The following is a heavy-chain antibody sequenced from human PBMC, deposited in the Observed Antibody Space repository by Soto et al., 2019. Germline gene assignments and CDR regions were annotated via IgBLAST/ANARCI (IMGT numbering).Heavy chain of an antibody. V-gene: IGHV3-23*01. Sequence: EVQLLESGGGLVQPGGSLRLSCAASGFTFNNYAMTWVRQAPGTGLEWVSAISGGGDTTSYADSVKGRFTVSRDGSKNTLYLEMRSLRAEDPALYYCAKGRGGSGSLTPRVDFWGQGTLVTVSS. CDR1: GFTFNNYA. J-gene: IGHJ4*02. CDR2: ISGGGDTT. CDR3: AKGRGGSGSLTPRVDF. D-gene: IGHD3-10*01.